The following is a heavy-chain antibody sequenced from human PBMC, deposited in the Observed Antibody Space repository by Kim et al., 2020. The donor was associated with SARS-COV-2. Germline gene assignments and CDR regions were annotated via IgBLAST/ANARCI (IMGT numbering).Heavy chain of an antibody. CDR3: AKARYGDS. Sequence: GGSLRLSCAASGFTFSSYEMTWVRQAPGKGLEWVSYISESGSTIYYADSVKGRFTISRDNAKNSLYLQMNSLRAEDTAVYYCAKARYGDSWGQGTLVTVS. V-gene: IGHV3-48*03. D-gene: IGHD3-9*01. CDR2: ISESGSTI. J-gene: IGHJ4*02. CDR1: GFTFSSYE.